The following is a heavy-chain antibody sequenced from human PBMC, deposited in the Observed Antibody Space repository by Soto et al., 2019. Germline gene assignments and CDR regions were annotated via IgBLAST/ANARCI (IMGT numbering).Heavy chain of an antibody. D-gene: IGHD3-16*01. J-gene: IGHJ5*02. CDR1: GFTFSSYS. CDR2: ISSSSSYI. V-gene: IGHV3-21*01. Sequence: GGSLRLSCAASGFTFSSYSMNWVRQAPGKGLEWVSSISSSSSYIYYADSVKGRFTISRDNAKNSLYLQMNSLRAEDTAVYYCARSVYATLARFDPWGQGTLVTVSS. CDR3: ARSVYATLARFDP.